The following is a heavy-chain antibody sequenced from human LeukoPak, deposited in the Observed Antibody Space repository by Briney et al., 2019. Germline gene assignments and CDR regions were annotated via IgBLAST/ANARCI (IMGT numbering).Heavy chain of an antibody. J-gene: IGHJ4*02. Sequence: PGGSLRLSCVVSGFTVSSNYMSWVRQAPGKGLEWVSVIFSDGSIYYADSVKGRFTISRDNSDNTLYLRMNSLRADDTAVYYCAAGVQTVLPNNYWGQGTLVTVSS. CDR3: AAGVQTVLPNNY. CDR1: GFTVSSNY. V-gene: IGHV3-53*01. D-gene: IGHD1-1*01. CDR2: IFSDGSI.